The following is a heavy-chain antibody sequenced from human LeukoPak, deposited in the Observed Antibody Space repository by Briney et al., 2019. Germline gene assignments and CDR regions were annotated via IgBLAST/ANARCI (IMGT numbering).Heavy chain of an antibody. Sequence: GGSLRLSCAASGFRFSDYWMHWVRQGPGKGPEWLSRTSKDGSDTFYADAAKGRFTAPRDNAKNTVYLQVTNVRPEDTAVYFCARGGYRGSYYRFSWGQGTLVTVAS. J-gene: IGHJ4*02. CDR1: GFRFSDYW. CDR3: ARGGYRGSYYRFS. CDR2: TSKDGSDT. V-gene: IGHV3-74*01. D-gene: IGHD1-26*01.